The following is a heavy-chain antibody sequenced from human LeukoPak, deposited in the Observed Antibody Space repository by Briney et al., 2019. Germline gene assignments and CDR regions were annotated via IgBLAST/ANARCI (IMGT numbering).Heavy chain of an antibody. D-gene: IGHD3-22*01. CDR2: INHSGST. V-gene: IGHV4-34*01. CDR1: GGSFTNYY. CDR3: ARKNYDSNDYSFDY. Sequence: SETLSLTGAVYGGSFTNYYCTWIRDPPGERLEGVGEINHSGSTKYNPSLESRVTISVDTPKNQFSLELSSVTAADTAVYYCARKNYDSNDYSFDYWGQGTLVTVSS. J-gene: IGHJ4*02.